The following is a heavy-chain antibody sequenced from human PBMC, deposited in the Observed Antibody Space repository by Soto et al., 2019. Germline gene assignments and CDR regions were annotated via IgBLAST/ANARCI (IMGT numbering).Heavy chain of an antibody. CDR2: ISYDGSNK. Sequence: GGSLRLSCAASGFTFSSYGMHWVRQAPGKGLEWVAVISYDGSNKYYADSVKGRFTISRYNSKNTLYLQMNSLRAEDTAVYYCAKDSGGSYYVYYYYYGMDVWGQGTTVTVSS. CDR1: GFTFSSYG. CDR3: AKDSGGSYYVYYYYYGMDV. V-gene: IGHV3-30*18. J-gene: IGHJ6*02. D-gene: IGHD1-26*01.